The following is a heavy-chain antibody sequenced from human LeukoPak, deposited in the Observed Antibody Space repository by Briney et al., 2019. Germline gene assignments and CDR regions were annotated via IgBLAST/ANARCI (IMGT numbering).Heavy chain of an antibody. CDR1: GFTFNNFG. D-gene: IGHD4-17*01. CDR2: VRSGGTDK. Sequence: PGGSLRLSCAASGFTFNNFGMHWIRRAPGKGLEWVALVRSGGTDKYYADSVKGRFTISRDNSKNMVYLQMNSRRAEDTAVYYCAKDRDDYGDDCWGQGILVTVST. J-gene: IGHJ4*02. CDR3: AKDRDDYGDDC. V-gene: IGHV3-30*02.